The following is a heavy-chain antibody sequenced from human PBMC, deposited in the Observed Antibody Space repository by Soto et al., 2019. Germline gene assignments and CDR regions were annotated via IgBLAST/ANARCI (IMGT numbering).Heavy chain of an antibody. J-gene: IGHJ4*02. D-gene: IGHD2-15*01. CDR1: GGSIATGGYY. V-gene: IGHV4-31*03. CDR3: ARTKCSGGSCYSWSLDY. Sequence: SETLSLTCTVSGGSIATGGYYWSWIRQLAGRGLEWIGHRYYSESTYYNPSLKSRVSISLDTSKNQLSLKLSFVTAADTAMYYCARTKCSGGSCYSWSLDYWGQGTPVTVSS. CDR2: RYYSEST.